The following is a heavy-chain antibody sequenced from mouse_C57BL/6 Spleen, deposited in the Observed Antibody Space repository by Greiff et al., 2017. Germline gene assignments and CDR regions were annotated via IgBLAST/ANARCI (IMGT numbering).Heavy chain of an antibody. J-gene: IGHJ2*01. V-gene: IGHV1-82*01. CDR1: GYAFSSSW. Sequence: QVQLQQSGPELVKPGASVKISCKASGYAFSSSWMNWVKQRPGKGLEWIGRIYPGDGDTNYNGKFKGKATLTADKSSSTAYMQLRSLTSEDSAVYFCAREDSNYGFFFDYWGQGTTLTVSS. D-gene: IGHD2-5*01. CDR3: AREDSNYGFFFDY. CDR2: IYPGDGDT.